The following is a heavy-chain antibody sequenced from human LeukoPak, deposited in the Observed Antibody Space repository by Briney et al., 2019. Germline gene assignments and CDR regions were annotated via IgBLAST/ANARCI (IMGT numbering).Heavy chain of an antibody. V-gene: IGHV4-34*01. J-gene: IGHJ4*02. Sequence: SETLSLTCGVYGGSFTDYYWSWIRQPPGKGLEWIGEINHSGNTNYNPSLKSRVSLSIDTSKNQFSLKLSSVTAADTAVYYCAHRGYYDSSGYLIDYWGQGTLVTVSS. CDR3: AHRGYYDSSGYLIDY. D-gene: IGHD3-22*01. CDR2: INHSGNT. CDR1: GGSFTDYY.